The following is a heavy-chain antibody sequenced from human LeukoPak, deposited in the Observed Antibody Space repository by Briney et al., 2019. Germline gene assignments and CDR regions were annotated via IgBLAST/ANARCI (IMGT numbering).Heavy chain of an antibody. CDR1: GFTFSSYE. D-gene: IGHD1-26*01. Sequence: GGSLSLSCAASGFTFSSYEMNWVRQAPGKGLEWVSYISSSGSTIYYADSVKGRFTISRDNAKNSLYLQMNSLRAEDTAVYYCARGASGSYYDAFDIWGQGTMVTVSS. V-gene: IGHV3-48*03. CDR3: ARGASGSYYDAFDI. J-gene: IGHJ3*02. CDR2: ISSSGSTI.